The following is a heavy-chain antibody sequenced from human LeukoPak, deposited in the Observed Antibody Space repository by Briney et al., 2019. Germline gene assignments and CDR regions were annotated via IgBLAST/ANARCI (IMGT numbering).Heavy chain of an antibody. J-gene: IGHJ5*02. V-gene: IGHV3-74*03. CDR1: GFTFSSYW. CDR3: AGQANNWFDP. CDR2: LKFDGTIT. Sequence: GGSLRLSCAASGFTFSSYWMHWVRQAPGKGLVWVSRLKFDGTITQYADSVKGRFTVSRDNAKNTLYLQMDSLRAEDTAVYYCAGQANNWFDPWGQGTLVTVSS.